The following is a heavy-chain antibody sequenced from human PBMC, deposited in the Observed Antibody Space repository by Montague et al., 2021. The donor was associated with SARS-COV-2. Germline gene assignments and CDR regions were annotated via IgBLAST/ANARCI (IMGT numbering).Heavy chain of an antibody. J-gene: IGHJ4*02. CDR3: VRYSGWFYFDF. Sequence: CAISGDSVSSNSVAWSWIRQSPSSGLEWLGRTYYSSKWYSDYAPSVRGRLTVNPDASKNEFSLELHYVTPEDTAVYCCVRYSGWFYFDFWGQGTLVTVSP. CDR2: TYYSSKWYS. D-gene: IGHD6-19*01. V-gene: IGHV6-1*01. CDR1: GDSVSSNSVA.